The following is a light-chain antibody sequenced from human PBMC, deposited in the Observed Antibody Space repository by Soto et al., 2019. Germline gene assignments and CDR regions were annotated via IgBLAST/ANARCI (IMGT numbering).Light chain of an antibody. CDR2: DAS. CDR1: QSVSGW. V-gene: IGKV1-5*01. Sequence: DMQMTQSPSTLSASVLGAGTANVLASQSVSGWLAWYQQKPGEAPKLLIYDASALPRGVPSRFSGSGSGTKFTLTIASLQPDDFATYYCQQYQTFSGTFGPGTKVDNK. CDR3: QQYQTFSGT. J-gene: IGKJ1*01.